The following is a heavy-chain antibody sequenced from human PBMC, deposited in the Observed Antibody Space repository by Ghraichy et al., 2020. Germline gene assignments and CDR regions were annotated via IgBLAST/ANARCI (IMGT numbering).Heavy chain of an antibody. Sequence: SETLSLTCTVSGGSISSGGYYWSWIRQHPGKGLEWIGYIYYSGSTYYNPSLKSRVTISVDTSKNQFSLKLSSVTAADTAVYYCARYCSGGSCYSGGFDPWGQGTLVTVSS. CDR2: IYYSGST. CDR1: GGSISSGGYY. J-gene: IGHJ5*02. D-gene: IGHD2-15*01. V-gene: IGHV4-31*03. CDR3: ARYCSGGSCYSGGFDP.